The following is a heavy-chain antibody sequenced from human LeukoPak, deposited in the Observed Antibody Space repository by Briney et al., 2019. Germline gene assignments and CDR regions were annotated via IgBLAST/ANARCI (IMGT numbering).Heavy chain of an antibody. J-gene: IGHJ4*02. CDR2: ISGDSSNA. V-gene: IGHV3-43*02. CDR3: ARSQRISSNSSFDF. Sequence: GGSLRLSCAASGFTFDDYSMHWVRQAPGKGLEWVSRISGDSSNAYYADSVQGRFTISRDNSKNSLYLQRNRMRPEDTALYYCARSQRISSNSSFDFWGQGTMVTVSS. D-gene: IGHD6-13*01. CDR1: GFTFDDYS.